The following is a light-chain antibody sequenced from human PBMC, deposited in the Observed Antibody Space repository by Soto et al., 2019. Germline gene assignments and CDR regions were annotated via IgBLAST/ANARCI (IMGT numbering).Light chain of an antibody. CDR2: GVS. J-gene: IGLJ1*01. CDR1: SSDVGGYHF. V-gene: IGLV2-14*01. CDR3: SSYTLTTGSG. Sequence: QFALTQPASVSGSPGQSVTLPCTGTSSDVGGYHFVSWYRRLQAEAPKLILSGVSDRPSGVSYRFSGSKSGDPAALTVSGLQPENEADTYCSSYTLTTGSGVATGTKVT.